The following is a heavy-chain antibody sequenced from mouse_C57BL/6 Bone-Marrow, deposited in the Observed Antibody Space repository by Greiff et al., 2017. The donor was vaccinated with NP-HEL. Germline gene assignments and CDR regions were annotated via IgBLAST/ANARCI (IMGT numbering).Heavy chain of an antibody. J-gene: IGHJ1*03. CDR2: INSDGGST. D-gene: IGHD2-4*01. V-gene: IGHV5-2*01. CDR1: EYEFPSHD. CDR3: ARHYDYDDGWYFDV. Sequence: EVKVVESGGGLVQPGESLKLSCESNEYEFPSHDMSWVRKTPEKRLELVAAINSDGGSTYYPDTMERRFIISRDNTKKTLYLQMSSLRSEDTALYYCARHYDYDDGWYFDVWGTGTTVTVSS.